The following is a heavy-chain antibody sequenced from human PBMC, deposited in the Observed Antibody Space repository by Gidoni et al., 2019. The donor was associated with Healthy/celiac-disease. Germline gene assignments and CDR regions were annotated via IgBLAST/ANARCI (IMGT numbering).Heavy chain of an antibody. CDR1: GFTFGSYA. V-gene: IGHV3-23*01. J-gene: IGHJ6*02. Sequence: EVQLLESGGGLVQPGGSLSLYCAASGFTFGSYALSWVRQAPGKGLEWVSAICGIVGSTYYADSVKGRFTSSRDNSKNTLYLQMNSLRAEDTAVYYCAKRVPYCSSTSCYGWDYYYGMDVWGQGTTVTVSS. D-gene: IGHD2-2*01. CDR3: AKRVPYCSSTSCYGWDYYYGMDV. CDR2: ICGIVGST.